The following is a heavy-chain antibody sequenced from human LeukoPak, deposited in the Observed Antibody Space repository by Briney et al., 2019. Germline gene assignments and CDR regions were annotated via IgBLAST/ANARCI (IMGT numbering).Heavy chain of an antibody. D-gene: IGHD3-16*01. V-gene: IGHV3-30*03. J-gene: IGHJ3*02. Sequence: PGRSLRLSCAASGFTFSNFGMHWVRQAPGKGLEWVAVIAFDGSLKYYADSVQGRFTISRDNSKNTLYLQMSSLSAGDTALYYCARLRRGLGNAFDIWGQGTMVTVSS. CDR1: GFTFSNFG. CDR2: IAFDGSLK. CDR3: ARLRRGLGNAFDI.